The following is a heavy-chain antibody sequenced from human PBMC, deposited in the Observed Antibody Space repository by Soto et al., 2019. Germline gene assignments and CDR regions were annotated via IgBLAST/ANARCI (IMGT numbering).Heavy chain of an antibody. D-gene: IGHD3-10*01. CDR3: AGGTMVRGVTTNYYYGMDV. J-gene: IGHJ6*02. CDR2: INHSGST. V-gene: IGHV4-34*01. Sequence: SETLSLTCAVYGGSFSGYYWIWIRQPPGKGLEWIGEINHSGSTNYNPSLKSRVTISVDTSKNQFSLKLSSVTAADTAVYYCAGGTMVRGVTTNYYYGMDVWGQGTTVTVSS. CDR1: GGSFSGYY.